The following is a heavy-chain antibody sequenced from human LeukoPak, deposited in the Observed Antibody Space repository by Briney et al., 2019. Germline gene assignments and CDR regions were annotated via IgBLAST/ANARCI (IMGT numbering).Heavy chain of an antibody. CDR3: ARRSSWYGGFDY. Sequence: SETLSLTCTVSGGSISGYYWSWIRQPPGKGLEWIGEINHSGSTNYNPSLKSRVTISVDTSKNQFSLKLSSVTAADTAVYYCARRSSWYGGFDYWGQGTLVTVSS. V-gene: IGHV4-34*01. D-gene: IGHD6-13*01. CDR1: GGSISGYY. J-gene: IGHJ4*02. CDR2: INHSGST.